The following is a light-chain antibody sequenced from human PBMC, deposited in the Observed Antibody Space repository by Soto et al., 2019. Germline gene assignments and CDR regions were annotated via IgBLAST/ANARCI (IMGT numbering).Light chain of an antibody. J-gene: IGKJ2*01. CDR3: QQYDTPLIYT. CDR2: GAS. V-gene: IGKV3-20*01. Sequence: EIVLTQSPGTLSLSPGERATLSCRTSQSVSNSYISCYQQKPGQAPRLLIYGASNRATGIPDRFSGFGSGTDFSLTISRLEPEDFAVYYCQQYDTPLIYTFGQGTKLEIK. CDR1: QSVSNSY.